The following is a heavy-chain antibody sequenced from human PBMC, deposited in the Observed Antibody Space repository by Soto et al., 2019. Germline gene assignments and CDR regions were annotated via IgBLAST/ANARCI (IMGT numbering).Heavy chain of an antibody. V-gene: IGHV1-46*01. Sequence: ASVKVSCKASGYTFTSYYMHWVRQAPGQGLERMGIMNPNSGSTSYAQKFQGRVTMTRDTSISTVYMELSSLRSEDTAVYYCARVEGRYCSGGSCYRGWSFYLWGRGTLVTVSS. J-gene: IGHJ2*01. CDR1: GYTFTSYY. CDR2: MNPNSGST. CDR3: ARVEGRYCSGGSCYRGWSFYL. D-gene: IGHD2-15*01.